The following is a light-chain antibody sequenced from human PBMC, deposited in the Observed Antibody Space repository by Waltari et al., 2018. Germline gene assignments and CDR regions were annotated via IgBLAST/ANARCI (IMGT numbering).Light chain of an antibody. CDR1: QSIRSD. CDR3: QQRTIWSGT. V-gene: IGKV3-11*01. Sequence: VVVTQSPATLSLSPGDRATSSCRDSQSIRSDLAWYQQKPGQAPRLLIYDASNRATGIPARFSGSGSGTDFTLTISSLEPEDFAVYYCQQRTIWSGTFGQGTKVEIK. J-gene: IGKJ1*01. CDR2: DAS.